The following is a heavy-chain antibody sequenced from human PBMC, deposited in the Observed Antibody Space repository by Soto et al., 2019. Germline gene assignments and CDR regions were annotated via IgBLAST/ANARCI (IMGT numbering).Heavy chain of an antibody. J-gene: IGHJ4*02. Sequence: GGSMRLSCAASGFTFSSYAMHWVRQAPGKGLEWVAVISYDGSNKYYADSVKGRFTISRDNSKNTLYLQMNSLRAEDTAVYYCASDLHLYSSSWYVDYWGQGTLVTVSS. D-gene: IGHD6-13*01. CDR1: GFTFSSYA. CDR2: ISYDGSNK. CDR3: ASDLHLYSSSWYVDY. V-gene: IGHV3-30-3*01.